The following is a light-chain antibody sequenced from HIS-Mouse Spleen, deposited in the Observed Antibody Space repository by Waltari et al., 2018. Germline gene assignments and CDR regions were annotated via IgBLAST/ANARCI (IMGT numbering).Light chain of an antibody. Sequence: EIVLTQSPGTLSLSPGDRATLSCRASQSVSSIYLAWYQQKPGQAPRLLIYGASSRATGIPDRFSGSGSGTDFTLTISRLEPEDFAVYYCQQYGSSPLTFGGGTKVEIK. V-gene: IGKV3-20*01. CDR3: QQYGSSPLT. CDR2: GAS. CDR1: QSVSSIY. J-gene: IGKJ4*01.